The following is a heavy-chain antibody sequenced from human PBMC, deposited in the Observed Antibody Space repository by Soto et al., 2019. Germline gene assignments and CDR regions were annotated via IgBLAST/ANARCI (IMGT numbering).Heavy chain of an antibody. CDR1: GFTFSSYW. J-gene: IGHJ4*02. Sequence: EVQLVESGGGLVQPGGSLRLSCTASGFTFSSYWMSWVRQAPGKGLGWVANIKEDGSGKYYVDSVKGRFTISRENARNSLYLQMNSLRVEDTAVYYCVRVGCLGGYWGQGALVTVSS. CDR3: VRVGCLGGY. CDR2: IKEDGSGK. D-gene: IGHD3-16*01. V-gene: IGHV3-7*03.